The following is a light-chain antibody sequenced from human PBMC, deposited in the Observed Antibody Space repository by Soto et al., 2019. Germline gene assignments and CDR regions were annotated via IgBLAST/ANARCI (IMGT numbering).Light chain of an antibody. CDR1: QSVSRK. CDR3: QQYGSSPRIT. Sequence: DIVLTQSPATLSLSPVERATLSCMASQSVSRKLAWYQQIPGQAPRLLIYGASTRATGIPARFSGSGSGTDFTLTISRLEPEDFAVYYCQQYGSSPRITFGQGTRLEIK. CDR2: GAS. V-gene: IGKV3-20*01. J-gene: IGKJ5*01.